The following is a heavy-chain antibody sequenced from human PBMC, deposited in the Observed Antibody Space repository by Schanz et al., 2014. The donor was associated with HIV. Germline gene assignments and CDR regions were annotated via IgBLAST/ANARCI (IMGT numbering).Heavy chain of an antibody. Sequence: VQLVESGGGLVQPGRSLRLSCAASGFTLEDYAMHWVRQAPGKGLEWATGISWNSGSIGYADSVKGRFTISRDNAKNSLHLQMNSLRAEDTALYYCAKDIGRDVGYGLDVWGQGTTVTVSS. CDR3: AKDIGRDVGYGLDV. CDR2: ISWNSGSI. D-gene: IGHD1-26*01. J-gene: IGHJ6*02. CDR1: GFTLEDYA. V-gene: IGHV3-9*01.